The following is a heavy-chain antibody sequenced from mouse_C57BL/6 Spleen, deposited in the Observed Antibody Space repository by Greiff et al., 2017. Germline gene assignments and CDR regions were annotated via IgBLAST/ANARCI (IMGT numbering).Heavy chain of an antibody. CDR2: ISGGGGNT. D-gene: IGHD1-1*01. V-gene: IGHV5-9*01. J-gene: IGHJ2*01. CDR1: GFTFSSYT. CDR3: ARHMNLGVYYYDY. Sequence: DVHLVESGGGLVKPGGSLKLSCAASGFTFSSYTMSWVRQTPEKRLEWVATISGGGGNTYYPDSVKGRFTISRDNAKNTLYLQMSSLRSEDTALYYCARHMNLGVYYYDYWGQGTTLTVSS.